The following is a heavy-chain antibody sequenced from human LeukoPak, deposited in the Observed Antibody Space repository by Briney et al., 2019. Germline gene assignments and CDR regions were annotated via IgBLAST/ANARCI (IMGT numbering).Heavy chain of an antibody. D-gene: IGHD3-22*01. CDR3: ARSYDSSGYYYDAGIFDY. CDR1: GFTFSTYA. CDR2: ISSYGGST. Sequence: PGGSLRLSCSASGFTFSTYAMHWVRQAPGKGLEYVSAISSYGGSTNYADSVKGRFTISRDNAKNSLYLQMNSLRAEDTAVYYCARSYDSSGYYYDAGIFDYWGQGTLVTVSS. J-gene: IGHJ4*02. V-gene: IGHV3-64*04.